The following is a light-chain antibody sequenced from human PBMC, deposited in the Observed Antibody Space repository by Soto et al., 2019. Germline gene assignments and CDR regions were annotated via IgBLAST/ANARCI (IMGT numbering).Light chain of an antibody. CDR3: QHRSNWPPYT. V-gene: IGKV3D-20*02. J-gene: IGKJ2*01. CDR2: GAS. CDR1: QSVSSSY. Sequence: EIVLTQSPGTLSLSPGERATLSCRASQSVSSSYLAWYQQKPGQAPRLLIYGASSRATGIPARFSGSGSGTDFTLTISSLEPEDFAVYYCQHRSNWPPYTFGQGTKVDIK.